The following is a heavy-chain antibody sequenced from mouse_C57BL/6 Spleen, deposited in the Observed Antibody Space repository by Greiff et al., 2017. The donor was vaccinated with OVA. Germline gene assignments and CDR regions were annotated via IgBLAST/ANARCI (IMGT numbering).Heavy chain of an antibody. Sequence: EVKLMESGGGLVKPGGSLKLSCAASGFTFSSYAMSWVRQTPEKRLEWVATISDGGSYTYYPDNVKGRFSISRDNAKNNLYLQMSHLKSEDTAMYYCARDQLGLRPTFFAYWGQGTLVTVSA. CDR3: ARDQLGLRPTFFAY. D-gene: IGHD2-4*01. V-gene: IGHV5-4*01. J-gene: IGHJ3*01. CDR2: ISDGGSYT. CDR1: GFTFSSYA.